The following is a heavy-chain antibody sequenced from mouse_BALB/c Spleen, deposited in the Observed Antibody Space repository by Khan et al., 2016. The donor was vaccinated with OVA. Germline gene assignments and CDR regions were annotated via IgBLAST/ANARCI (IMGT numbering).Heavy chain of an antibody. J-gene: IGHJ3*01. V-gene: IGHV5-9-3*01. CDR1: GFTFSTFA. D-gene: IGHD2-1*01. CDR2: INSDGDYT. CDR3: ARSPYGNFAY. Sequence: EVQGVESGGGLVKPGGSLKLSCAASGFTFSTFAMSWVRQTPEKRLEWVATINSDGDYTYYPDNVTGRFTISRDNAKNTLYLQMNSLRSEDTAMYYCARSPYGNFAYWGQGTLVTVSA.